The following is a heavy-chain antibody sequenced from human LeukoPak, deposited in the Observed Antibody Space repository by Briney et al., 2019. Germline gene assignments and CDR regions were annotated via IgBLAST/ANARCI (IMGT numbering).Heavy chain of an antibody. CDR1: GFTFSDYY. CDR2: ISSSGSTI. V-gene: IGHV3-11*04. Sequence: GGSLRLSCAASGFTFSDYYMSWIRQAPGKGLEWVSYISSSGSTIYYADSVKGRFTISRDNAKNSLYLQMNSLRAEDTAVYYCARGGGERITIFGVVIIDYYYYMDVWGKGTTVTVSS. CDR3: ARGGGERITIFGVVIIDYYYYMDV. D-gene: IGHD3-3*01. J-gene: IGHJ6*03.